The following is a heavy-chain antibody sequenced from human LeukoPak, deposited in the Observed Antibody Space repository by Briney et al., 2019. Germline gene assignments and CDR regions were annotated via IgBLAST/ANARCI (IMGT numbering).Heavy chain of an antibody. V-gene: IGHV4-30-2*01. J-gene: IGHJ3*02. CDR3: ARHFPTGLSAFDI. CDR1: GGSISSGGYY. D-gene: IGHD3-9*01. CDR2: IYHSGST. Sequence: SETLSLTCTVSGGSISSGGYYWSWIRQPPGKGLEWIGYIYHSGSTYYNPSLKSRVTISVDRSKNQFSLKLSSVTAADTAVYYCARHFPTGLSAFDIWGQGTMVTVSS.